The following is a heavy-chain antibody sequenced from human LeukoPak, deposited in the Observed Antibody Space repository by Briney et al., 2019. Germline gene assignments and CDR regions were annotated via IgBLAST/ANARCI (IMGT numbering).Heavy chain of an antibody. D-gene: IGHD2-15*01. CDR3: AGWTSYYFDY. J-gene: IGHJ4*02. CDR1: GFIFSDYY. V-gene: IGHV3-11*03. CDR2: ISSNSRYT. Sequence: PGGSLRLSCAASGFIFSDYYMSWIRQAPGKGLEWVSYISSNSRYTNYADSVKGRFTTSRDNAKNSLYLEMNSLRAEDTAVYYCAGWTSYYFDYWGQGTLVTVSS.